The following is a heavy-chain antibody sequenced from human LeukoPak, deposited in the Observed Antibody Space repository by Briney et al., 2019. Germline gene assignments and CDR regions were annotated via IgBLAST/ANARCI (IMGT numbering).Heavy chain of an antibody. D-gene: IGHD6-19*01. CDR1: GFTFSDYY. CDR2: SSSRISFT. V-gene: IGHV3-11*06. CDR3: ARDRGSGWYLYYFDY. Sequence: GGSLRLSCAASGFTFSDYYMSWIRQAPGKGLEWVSYSSSRISFTNYADSVKGRFTISRDNAKNSLYLQMNSLRAEDTAVYYCARDRGSGWYLYYFDYWGQGTLVTVSS. J-gene: IGHJ4*02.